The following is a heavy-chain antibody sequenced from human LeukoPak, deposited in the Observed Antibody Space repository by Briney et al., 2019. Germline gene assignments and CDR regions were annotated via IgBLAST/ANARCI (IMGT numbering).Heavy chain of an antibody. J-gene: IGHJ4*02. D-gene: IGHD6-13*01. V-gene: IGHV3-23*01. Sequence: GGSLRLSCAASGFTFSSYAMSWVRQAPGKGLEWVSAISGSGGSTYYADSVKGRFTISRDNAKNSLYLQMNSLRAEDTAVYYCARDPAAAGIRGPDYWGQGTLVTVSS. CDR3: ARDPAAAGIRGPDY. CDR2: ISGSGGST. CDR1: GFTFSSYA.